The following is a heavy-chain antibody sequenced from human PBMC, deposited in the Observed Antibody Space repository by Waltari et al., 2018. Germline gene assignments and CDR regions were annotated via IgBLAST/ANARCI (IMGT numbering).Heavy chain of an antibody. D-gene: IGHD1-26*01. CDR1: GFTFRSYW. V-gene: IGHV3-74*01. CDR2: INSDGSST. CDR3: ARAYSGTRNAFDI. J-gene: IGHJ3*02. Sequence: EVQLVESGGGLVQPGGSLRLSCAASGFTFRSYWMHSVRKAPGKGLVWVSRINSDGSSTNHAASVKGRFTISRDNAKNTLYLQMNSLRAEDTAVYYCARAYSGTRNAFDIWGQGTMVTVSS.